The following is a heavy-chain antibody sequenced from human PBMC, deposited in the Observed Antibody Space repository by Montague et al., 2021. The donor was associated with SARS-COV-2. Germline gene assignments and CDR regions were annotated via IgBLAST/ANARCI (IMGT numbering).Heavy chain of an antibody. D-gene: IGHD3-22*01. CDR2: IYYSGST. CDR1: GGSISSSTYY. CDR3: ARRPYYYDRSGQFDP. Sequence: SETLSLTCTVSGGSISSSTYYWGWLRQPPGKGLEWIASIYYSGSTYFNPSLKSRVAISIDTSKNQFSLKLSSVTAADTAVYYCARRPYYYDRSGQFDPWGQGVLVTVSS. V-gene: IGHV4-39*07. J-gene: IGHJ5*02.